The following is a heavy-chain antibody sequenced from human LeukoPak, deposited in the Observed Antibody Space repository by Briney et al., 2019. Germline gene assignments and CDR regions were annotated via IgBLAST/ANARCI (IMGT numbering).Heavy chain of an antibody. V-gene: IGHV3-23*01. Sequence: GGSLTLSCAASGFTFSDYAMSWVRQAPGKGLEWVSGISGGAGRIDYADSVKGRFTMSRDNSRSTLYMEMNSLRAEDTAVYYCAAAGDGYNAVDYWGQGTLVTVSS. J-gene: IGHJ4*02. CDR3: AAAGDGYNAVDY. CDR2: ISGGAGRI. D-gene: IGHD5-24*01. CDR1: GFTFSDYA.